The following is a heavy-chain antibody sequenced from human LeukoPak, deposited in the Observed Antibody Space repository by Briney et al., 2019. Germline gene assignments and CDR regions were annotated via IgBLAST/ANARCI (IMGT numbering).Heavy chain of an antibody. CDR1: GGSINSDY. D-gene: IGHD3-22*01. Sequence: SETLSLTCTVSGGSINSDYWGWIRQPPGKGLEWLGDTYNSGSTNYNPSLKSRVTTSLDPSKNRFSLKLSYVTAADTAVYYCARLGKTYYYVSGGYYLYDYFDTWGLGALVTVSS. J-gene: IGHJ4*02. CDR3: ARLGKTYYYVSGGYYLYDYFDT. CDR2: TYNSGST. V-gene: IGHV4-59*08.